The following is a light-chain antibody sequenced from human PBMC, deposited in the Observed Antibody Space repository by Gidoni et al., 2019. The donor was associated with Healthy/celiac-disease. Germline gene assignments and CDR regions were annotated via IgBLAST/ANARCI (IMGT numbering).Light chain of an antibody. CDR3: QSYDSSLSGWSDVV. J-gene: IGLJ2*01. CDR2: GNS. Sequence: QSVLTQPPSVSGAPGQRVTISCTGSSSNIGAGYDVHWYQQLPGTAPKLLIYGNSNRPSGVPDRFSGSKSGTSASLAITGLQAEDEADYYCQSYDSSLSGWSDVVFGGGTKLTVL. CDR1: SSNIGAGYD. V-gene: IGLV1-40*01.